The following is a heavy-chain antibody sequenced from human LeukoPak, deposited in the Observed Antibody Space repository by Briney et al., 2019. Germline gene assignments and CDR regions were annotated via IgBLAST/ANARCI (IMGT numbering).Heavy chain of an antibody. CDR1: GFTFDDYG. Sequence: GGSLRLSCAASGFTFDDYGMSWVRQAPGKGLEWVSGINWNGASTGYGDSVKGRFTISRDNAKNSLYLQMNSLRADDTALYLCARVSGGSYYGDFDYCGQGTLVTVSS. D-gene: IGHD1-26*01. CDR2: INWNGAST. J-gene: IGHJ4*02. CDR3: ARVSGGSYYGDFDY. V-gene: IGHV3-20*01.